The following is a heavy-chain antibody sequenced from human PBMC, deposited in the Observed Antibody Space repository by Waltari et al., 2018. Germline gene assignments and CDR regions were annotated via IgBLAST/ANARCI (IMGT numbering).Heavy chain of an antibody. J-gene: IGHJ4*02. Sequence: DDYAMHWVRQAPGKGLEWVSGISWNSGSIGYADSVKGRFTISRDNAKNSLYLQMNSLRAEDTALYYCAKDSDYGDFEAFYADYWGQGTLVTVSS. D-gene: IGHD4-17*01. V-gene: IGHV3-9*01. CDR1: DDYA. CDR2: ISWNSGSI. CDR3: AKDSDYGDFEAFYADY.